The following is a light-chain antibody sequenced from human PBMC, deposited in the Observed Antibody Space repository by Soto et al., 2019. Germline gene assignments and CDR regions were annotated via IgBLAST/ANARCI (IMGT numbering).Light chain of an antibody. CDR1: SSDVGGYNY. V-gene: IGLV2-8*01. Sequence: QSVLTQPPSASGSPGQSVTISCTGTSSDVGGYNYVSWYQQYPGRAPKLMIYDVSNRPSGVPNRFSGSKSGNTASLTISGLQAEDEADYYGCSYTTSNNRQIVFGTGTKVTVL. CDR3: CSYTTSNNRQIV. J-gene: IGLJ1*01. CDR2: DVS.